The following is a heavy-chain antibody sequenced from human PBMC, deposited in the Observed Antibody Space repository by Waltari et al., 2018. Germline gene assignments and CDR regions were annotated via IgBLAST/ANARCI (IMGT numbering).Heavy chain of an antibody. CDR3: ARGTYYYDTSGYSDGNHYYIDV. D-gene: IGHD3-22*01. CDR2: FYAGGGT. V-gene: IGHV4-4*07. CDR1: SDSISTYY. Sequence: QVQLQESGPGLVKPSDTLSLTCTVSSDSISTYYWTWIRQSAGTGLEWLGCFYAGGGTKYNPSLNSRVTMSVDTSKNQFSLKLTSVTAADSAVYYCARGTYYYDTSGYSDGNHYYIDVWGKGTSVTVSS. J-gene: IGHJ6*03.